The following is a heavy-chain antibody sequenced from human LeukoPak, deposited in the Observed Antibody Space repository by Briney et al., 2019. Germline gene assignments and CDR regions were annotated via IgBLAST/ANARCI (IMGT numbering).Heavy chain of an antibody. CDR2: IIPIFGTA. CDR3: ARGLRLAYGSGSYYPV. V-gene: IGHV1-69*13. CDR1: GGTFSSYA. Sequence: SEKVSCKASGGTFSSYAISWVRQAPGQGLEWMGGIIPIFGTANYAQKFQGRVTITADESTSTAYMELSSLRSEDTAVYYCARGLRLAYGSGSYYPVWGQGTTVTVSS. J-gene: IGHJ6*02. D-gene: IGHD3-10*01.